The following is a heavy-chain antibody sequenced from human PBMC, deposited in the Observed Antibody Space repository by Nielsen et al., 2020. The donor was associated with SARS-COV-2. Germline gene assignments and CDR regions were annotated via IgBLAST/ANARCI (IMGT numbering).Heavy chain of an antibody. CDR1: GGSISSSSYY. CDR2: IYYSGST. CDR3: ARRGRDYYYGMDV. D-gene: IGHD6-25*01. J-gene: IGHJ6*02. Sequence: SETLSLTCTVSGGSISSSSYYWGWIRQPPGKGLEWIGSIYYSGSTYYNPSLKSRVTISVDTSQNQFSLKLSSVTAADTAVYYCARRGRDYYYGMDVWGQGTTVTVSS. V-gene: IGHV4-39*01.